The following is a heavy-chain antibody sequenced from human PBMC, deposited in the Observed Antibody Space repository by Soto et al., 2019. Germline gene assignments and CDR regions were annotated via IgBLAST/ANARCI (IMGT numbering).Heavy chain of an antibody. Sequence: PGGSLRLCCAASGFTFSNAWMSWVRQAPGKGLEWVGRIKSKTDGGTTDYAAPVKGRFTISRDDSKNTLYLQMNSLKTEDTAVYYCTTEELYSSSWYRPAPSFDIWGQGTMVTVSS. CDR3: TTEELYSSSWYRPAPSFDI. CDR2: IKSKTDGGTT. J-gene: IGHJ3*02. CDR1: GFTFSNAW. V-gene: IGHV3-15*01. D-gene: IGHD6-13*01.